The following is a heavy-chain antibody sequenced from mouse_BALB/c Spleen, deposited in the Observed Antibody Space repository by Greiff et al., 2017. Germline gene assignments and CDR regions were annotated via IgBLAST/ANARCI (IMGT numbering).Heavy chain of an antibody. V-gene: IGHV5-4*02. CDR3: ARDEDYGYAMDY. D-gene: IGHD2-4*01. J-gene: IGHJ4*01. CDR2: ISDGGSYT. Sequence: EVQRVESGGGLVKPGGSLKLSCAASGFTFSDYYMYWVRQTPEKRLEWVATISDGGSYTYYPDSVKGRFTISRDNAKNNLYLQMSSLKSEDTAMYYCARDEDYGYAMDYWGQGTSVTVSS. CDR1: GFTFSDYY.